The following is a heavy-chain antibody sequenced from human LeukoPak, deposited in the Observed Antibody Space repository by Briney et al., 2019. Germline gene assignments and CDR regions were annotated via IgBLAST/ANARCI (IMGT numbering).Heavy chain of an antibody. D-gene: IGHD4-17*01. J-gene: IGHJ5*02. CDR2: ISGTGGTI. CDR1: GFTVSSNY. V-gene: IGHV3-23*01. Sequence: GGSLRLSCAASGFTVSSNYMSWVRQAPGKGLEWVATISGTGGTISYADSVKGRFTISRDNSRNTLYLQMNNLRAEDTAVYFCAKEPRATVTTWGGSGNWFDPWGQGTLVTVSS. CDR3: AKEPRATVTTWGGSGNWFDP.